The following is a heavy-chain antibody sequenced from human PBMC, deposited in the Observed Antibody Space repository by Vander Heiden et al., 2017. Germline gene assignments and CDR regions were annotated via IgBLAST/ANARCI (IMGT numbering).Heavy chain of an antibody. CDR2: IWYDGSNK. D-gene: IGHD4-4*01. CDR3: ARDSLSNYEPLFDY. CDR1: GFPFSSYG. Sequence: QVQLVESGGGVVQPGRSLRLSCEASGFPFSSYGMNWVRQAPGKGLEWVAVIWYDGSNKYYADSVKVRFTISRDNSKNTLYLQMNSLRAEDTAVYYCARDSLSNYEPLFDYWGQGTLVTVSS. V-gene: IGHV3-33*01. J-gene: IGHJ4*02.